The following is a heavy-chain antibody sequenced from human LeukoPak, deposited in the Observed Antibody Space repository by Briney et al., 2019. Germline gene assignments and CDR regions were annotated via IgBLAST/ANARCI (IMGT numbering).Heavy chain of an antibody. CDR2: IHSDGTST. CDR3: ARDKGFDY. J-gene: IGHJ4*02. CDR1: GFTFTSYW. V-gene: IGHV3-74*01. Sequence: PGGSLRLSCAASGFTFTSYWMHWVRQVPGKGLVWVSRIHSDGTSTNYADSVKGRFTISRDNSKNTLYLQMNSLRAEDTAVYYCARDKGFDYWGQGTLVTVSS.